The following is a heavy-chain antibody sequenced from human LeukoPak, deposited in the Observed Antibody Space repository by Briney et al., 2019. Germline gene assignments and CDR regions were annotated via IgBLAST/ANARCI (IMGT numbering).Heavy chain of an antibody. V-gene: IGHV3-33*01. CDR2: IWYDGSNK. D-gene: IGHD3-16*01. Sequence: AGGSLRLSCAASGFTFSSYGMHWVRQAPGQGLEWVAVIWYDGSNKYYADSVKGRFTISRDNSKNTLYLQMNSLRAEDTAVYYCARNYGPHPSYGMDVWGQGTTVTDSS. CDR1: GFTFSSYG. J-gene: IGHJ6*01. CDR3: ARNYGPHPSYGMDV.